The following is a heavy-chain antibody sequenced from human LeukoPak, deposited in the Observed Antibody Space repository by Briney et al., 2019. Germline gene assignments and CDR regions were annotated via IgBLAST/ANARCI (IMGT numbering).Heavy chain of an antibody. CDR1: GGFISSYY. CDR3: AGSTFGELSHVKFDY. J-gene: IGHJ4*02. V-gene: IGHV4-59*01. CDR2: IYYSGST. D-gene: IGHD3-10*01. Sequence: PSETLSLTCTVSGGFISSYYWSWIRQPPGKGLEWIGYIYYSGSTNYNPSLKSGVTISVDTSKNQFSLKLTSVTAADTAVYYCAGSTFGELSHVKFDYWGQGTLVTVSS.